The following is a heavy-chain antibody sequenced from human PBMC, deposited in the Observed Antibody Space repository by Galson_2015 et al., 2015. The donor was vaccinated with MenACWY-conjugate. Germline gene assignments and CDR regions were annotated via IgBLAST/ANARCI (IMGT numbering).Heavy chain of an antibody. CDR1: GFTFSSFA. D-gene: IGHD1-14*01. Sequence: SCKASGFTFSSFAMHWVRQAPGKGLEWVAVISSAGNNKYYADSVKGRFTFSRDNSKNTLYLQMNSLRAEDTAVYYCARDHNLDYWGQGTLVTVSS. CDR3: ARDHNLDY. V-gene: IGHV3-30*04. CDR2: ISSAGNNK. J-gene: IGHJ4*02.